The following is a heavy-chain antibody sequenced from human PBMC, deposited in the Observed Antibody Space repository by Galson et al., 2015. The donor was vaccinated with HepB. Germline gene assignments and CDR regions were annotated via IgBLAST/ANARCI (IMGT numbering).Heavy chain of an antibody. CDR1: AGTFSSYD. Sequence: SVKVSCKASAGTFSSYDISWVRQAPGQGLEWMGGIIPIFHIPNYAQKFQGRVTVTADESTSTAYMELSSLRSEDTAVYYCARYAGDYCHGMDVWGQGTTVTVSS. CDR2: IIPIFHIP. V-gene: IGHV1-69*13. D-gene: IGHD2-8*01. J-gene: IGHJ6*02. CDR3: ARYAGDYCHGMDV.